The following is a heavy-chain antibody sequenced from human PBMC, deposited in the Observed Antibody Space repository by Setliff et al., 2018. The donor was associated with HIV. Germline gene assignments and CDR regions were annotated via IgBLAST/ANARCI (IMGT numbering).Heavy chain of an antibody. CDR2: SSPTSSSK. V-gene: IGHV3-48*01. Sequence: GGSLRFSCTASGFSLGDFMLTWVRQAPGKGLQWVSDSSPTSSSKLYAESVKGRFTISRDNAKNSLYLQMNSLRAEDTAVYYCGKLQLLDYWGQGTLVTVSS. J-gene: IGHJ4*02. CDR3: GKLQLLDY. CDR1: GFSLGDFM. D-gene: IGHD2-2*01.